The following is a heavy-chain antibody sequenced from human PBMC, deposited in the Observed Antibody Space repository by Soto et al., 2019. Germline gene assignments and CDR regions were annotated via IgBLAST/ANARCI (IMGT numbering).Heavy chain of an antibody. V-gene: IGHV1-69*13. CDR1: GGTFSSHA. D-gene: IGHD3-10*01. J-gene: IGHJ6*02. CDR2: IIPIFGTA. Sequence: ASVKVSCQAPGGTFSSHAISWVRQALGQGLEWTGGIIPIFGTANYAQKFQGRVTITADESTSTAYMELSSLRSEDTAVYYCARFGITMVRAYYYYGMDVWGQGSTVTSP. CDR3: ARFGITMVRAYYYYGMDV.